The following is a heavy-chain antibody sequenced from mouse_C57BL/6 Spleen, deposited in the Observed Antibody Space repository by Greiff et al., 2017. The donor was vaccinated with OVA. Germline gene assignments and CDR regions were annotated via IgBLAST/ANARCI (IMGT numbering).Heavy chain of an antibody. V-gene: IGHV1-7*01. J-gene: IGHJ4*01. CDR3: ARIYYGSSYDYYAMDY. CDR2: INPSSGYT. Sequence: QVQLKESGAELAKPGASVKLSCKASGYTFTSYWMHWVKQRPGQGLEWIGYINPSSGYTKYNQKFKDKATLTADKSSSTAYMQLSSLTYEDSAVYYCARIYYGSSYDYYAMDYWGQGTSVTVSS. D-gene: IGHD1-1*01. CDR1: GYTFTSYW.